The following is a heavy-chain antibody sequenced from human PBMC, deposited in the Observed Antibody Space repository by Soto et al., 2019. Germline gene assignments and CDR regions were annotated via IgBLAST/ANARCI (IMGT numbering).Heavy chain of an antibody. CDR3: ARAYSYGNRAFDY. V-gene: IGHV4-39*07. D-gene: IGHD5-18*01. Sequence: PSETLSLTCTVSGGSIRSSTYYWGWIRQPPGKGLEWIGSIYYSGSTHYNPSLKSRVTISVDKSKNQFSLKLSSVTAADTAVYYCARAYSYGNRAFDYWGQGTLVTVSS. CDR2: IYYSGST. J-gene: IGHJ4*02. CDR1: GGSIRSSTYY.